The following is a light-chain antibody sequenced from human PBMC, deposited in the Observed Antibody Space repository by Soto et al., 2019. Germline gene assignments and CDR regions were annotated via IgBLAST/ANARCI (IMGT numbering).Light chain of an antibody. CDR2: AAS. J-gene: IGKJ1*01. Sequence: DIQMTPSPSSLSASVGDRVTITCRASQSISTYLNWYQQKAGLAPKLLIYAASSLKSGVPSRFSGRGSGTDFTLTISSLQPEDFATYYCQQTYSTPPTFGQGTKVEIK. CDR3: QQTYSTPPT. V-gene: IGKV1-39*01. CDR1: QSISTY.